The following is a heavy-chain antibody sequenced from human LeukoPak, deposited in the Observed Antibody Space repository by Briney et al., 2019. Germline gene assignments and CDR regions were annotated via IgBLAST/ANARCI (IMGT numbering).Heavy chain of an antibody. Sequence: ASVKVSCKASGYTFTSYYMHWVRQAPGQGLEWMGIINPSGGSTSYAQKLQGRVTMTRDTSTSTVYMELSSLRSEDTAVYYCARDLDSYYDFWSGLYGMDVWGQGTTVTVSS. D-gene: IGHD3-3*01. CDR2: INPSGGST. CDR1: GYTFTSYY. J-gene: IGHJ6*02. V-gene: IGHV1-46*01. CDR3: ARDLDSYYDFWSGLYGMDV.